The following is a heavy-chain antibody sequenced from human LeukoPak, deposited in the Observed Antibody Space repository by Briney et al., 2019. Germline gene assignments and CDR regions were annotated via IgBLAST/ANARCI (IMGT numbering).Heavy chain of an antibody. CDR1: GFTFSSYA. CDR2: ISYDGSNK. V-gene: IGHV3-30*04. CDR3: ARVVSSSWYFVDAFDI. Sequence: GGSLRLSCAASGFTFSSYAMHWVRQAPGKGLEWVAVISYDGSNKYYADSVKGRFTISRDNSKNTLYLQMNSLRAEDTAVYYCARVVSSSWYFVDAFDIWGQGTMVTVSS. J-gene: IGHJ3*02. D-gene: IGHD6-13*01.